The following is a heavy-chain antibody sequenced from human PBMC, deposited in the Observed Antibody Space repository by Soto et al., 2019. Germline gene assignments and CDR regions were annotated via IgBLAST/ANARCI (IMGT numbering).Heavy chain of an antibody. D-gene: IGHD6-13*01. CDR3: ARDRIEAAGTPRFNYYYGMDV. CDR1: GFTFSSYS. J-gene: IGHJ6*02. V-gene: IGHV3-53*01. CDR2: IYGGLTT. Sequence: GGSLRLSCAASGFTFSSYSMTWVRQAPGKGLEWVSVIYGGLTTSYADSVKGRFTISRDNSKNTVFLQMNSLRGEDTAVYYCARDRIEAAGTPRFNYYYGMDVWGQGTTVTVSS.